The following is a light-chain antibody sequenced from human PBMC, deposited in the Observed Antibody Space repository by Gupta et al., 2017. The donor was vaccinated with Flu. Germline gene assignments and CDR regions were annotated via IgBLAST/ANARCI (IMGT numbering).Light chain of an antibody. CDR2: EVN. CDR1: SDDVGRYNY. CDR3: SSYAGYSQYV. V-gene: IGLV2-8*01. Sequence: QSALTQPPSASGSPGQSVTISCTGTSDDVGRYNYVSWYQHHPGKAPKLMIYEVNKRPSGVSGRFSGSKSGNTASLTVSALQAEDESDYYCSSYAGYSQYVFGTGTRVTVL. J-gene: IGLJ1*01.